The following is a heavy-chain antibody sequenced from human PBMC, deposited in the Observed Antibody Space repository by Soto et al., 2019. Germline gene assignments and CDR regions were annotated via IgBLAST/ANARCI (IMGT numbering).Heavy chain of an antibody. J-gene: IGHJ5*02. CDR1: GFTFSSYA. D-gene: IGHD2-2*01. CDR2: ISGSGGST. Sequence: EVQLLESGGGLVQPGGSLRLSCAASGFTFSSYAMSWVRQAPGKGLEWVSAISGSGGSTYYADSVKGRFTISRDNSKNTLYLQMNSLRAEATAVYYCAKDSRNIVVVPAATPYNWFDPWGQGTLVTVSS. V-gene: IGHV3-23*01. CDR3: AKDSRNIVVVPAATPYNWFDP.